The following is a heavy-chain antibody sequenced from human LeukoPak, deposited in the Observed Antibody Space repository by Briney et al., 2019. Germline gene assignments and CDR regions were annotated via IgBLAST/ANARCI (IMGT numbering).Heavy chain of an antibody. D-gene: IGHD3-22*01. V-gene: IGHV1-46*01. Sequence: GGSLRLSCAASGYTFTSYYMHWVRQAPGQGLEWMGIINPSGGSTSYAQKFQGRVTITADESTSTAYMELSSLRSEDTAVYYCARTAHYYDSSGYNLYWGQGTLVTVSS. J-gene: IGHJ4*02. CDR2: INPSGGST. CDR3: ARTAHYYDSSGYNLY. CDR1: GYTFTSYY.